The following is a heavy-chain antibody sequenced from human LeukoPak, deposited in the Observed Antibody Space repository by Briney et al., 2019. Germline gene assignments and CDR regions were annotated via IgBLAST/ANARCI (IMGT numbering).Heavy chain of an antibody. J-gene: IGHJ4*02. CDR2: IYDDNT. D-gene: IGHD3-10*01. CDR1: GFTVSAYA. V-gene: IGHV3-23*01. CDR3: AARKVRGVWFYLDY. Sequence: GGSLRLSRAASGFTVSAYAMAWVRQAPGKGLEWVSTIYDDNTYYADSVKGRFAISTDNSKNTLYLQMNSLRVEDTAVYFCAARKVRGVWFYLDYWGQGTLVTVSS.